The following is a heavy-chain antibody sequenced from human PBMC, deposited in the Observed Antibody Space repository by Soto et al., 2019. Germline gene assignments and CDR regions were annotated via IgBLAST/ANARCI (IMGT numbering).Heavy chain of an antibody. J-gene: IGHJ4*02. Sequence: QVQLVESGGGVVQPGKSLRLSCAASGFIFSNYGMHWVRQAPGKGLEWVALISFDGKNRNYADSVKGRFTIYRDNPKNTLYLEMNSLSPEDTAFYYCAKRGGVVGGSEHPFFEHWGQGTLVTVSS. CDR1: GFIFSNYG. CDR2: ISFDGKNR. V-gene: IGHV3-30*18. D-gene: IGHD2-15*01. CDR3: AKRGGVVGGSEHPFFEH.